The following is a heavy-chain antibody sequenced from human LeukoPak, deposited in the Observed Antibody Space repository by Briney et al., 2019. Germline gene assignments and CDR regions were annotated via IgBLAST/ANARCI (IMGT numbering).Heavy chain of an antibody. CDR1: GYTFNKYW. J-gene: IGHJ4*02. CDR3: ATSLYGSVMSVIDGV. V-gene: IGHV5-51*01. Sequence: GESLKISCKASGYTFNKYWIVWLRQTPGKGPEWVGIIQPGDSDTRYSPSFQGQVIISVDESISTCNLEWSSLKGSDTAMYYCATSLYGSVMSVIDGVWGQRTLVTVSS. CDR2: IQPGDSDT. D-gene: IGHD3-10*01.